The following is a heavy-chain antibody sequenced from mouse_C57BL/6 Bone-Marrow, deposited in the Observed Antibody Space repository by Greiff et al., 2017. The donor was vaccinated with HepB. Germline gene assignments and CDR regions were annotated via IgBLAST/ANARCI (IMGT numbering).Heavy chain of an antibody. CDR1: GYTFTSYG. CDR3: ATEEYGDGYYDY. D-gene: IGHD2-3*01. J-gene: IGHJ2*01. V-gene: IGHV1-81*01. CDR2: IYPRSGNT. Sequence: VKLQESGAELARPGASVKLSCKASGYTFTSYGISWVKQRTGQGLEWIGEIYPRSGNTYYNEKFKGKAKLTADKSSSTAYMELRSLTSEDSAVYFCATEEYGDGYYDYWGQGTTLTVSS.